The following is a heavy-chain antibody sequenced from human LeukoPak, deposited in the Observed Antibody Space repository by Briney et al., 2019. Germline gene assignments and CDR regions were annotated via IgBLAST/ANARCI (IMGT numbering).Heavy chain of an antibody. D-gene: IGHD3-22*01. J-gene: IGHJ3*02. CDR2: MNPNSGNT. CDR1: GYIFTNYG. V-gene: IGHV1-8*02. Sequence: GASVKVSCKASGYIFTNYGITWVRRAPGQGLEWMGWMNPNSGNTGYAQKFQGRVTMTRNTSISSAYMELSSLRSEDTAVYYCAIRGAMIVVVKDAFDIWGQGTMVTVSS. CDR3: AIRGAMIVVVKDAFDI.